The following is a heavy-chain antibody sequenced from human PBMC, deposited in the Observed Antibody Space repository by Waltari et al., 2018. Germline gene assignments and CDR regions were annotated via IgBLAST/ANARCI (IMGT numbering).Heavy chain of an antibody. J-gene: IGHJ3*02. CDR3: ARGNHYYDSGGAFDI. Sequence: EVQLVESGGGLVQPGGSLRLSCAASGFTFSAYRMHWVRQAPGKGLEWVSSISSSSSYIYYADSVKGRFTISRDNAKNSLYLQMNSLRAEDTAVYYCARGNHYYDSGGAFDIWGQGTMVTVSS. CDR2: ISSSSSYI. CDR1: GFTFSAYR. V-gene: IGHV3-21*01. D-gene: IGHD3-22*01.